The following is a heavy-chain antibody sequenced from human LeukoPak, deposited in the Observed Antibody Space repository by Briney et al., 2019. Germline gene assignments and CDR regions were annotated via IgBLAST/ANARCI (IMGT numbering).Heavy chain of an antibody. D-gene: IGHD1-7*01. CDR2: ISGSGTGT. V-gene: IGHV3-23*01. Sequence: GGSLRLSCAASGFTFSSSAMSWVRQAPGEGLYWLSAISGSGTGTYFADSVKGRFTISRDNSKNTLYLQMNSLRAEDTAVYYCAKEGGTGTRFDYWGQGTLVTVSS. CDR1: GFTFSSSA. J-gene: IGHJ4*02. CDR3: AKEGGTGTRFDY.